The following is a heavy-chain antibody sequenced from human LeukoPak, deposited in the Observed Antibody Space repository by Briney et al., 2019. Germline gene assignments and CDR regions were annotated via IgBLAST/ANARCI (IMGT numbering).Heavy chain of an antibody. CDR3: ARGAGTRDRYYYYGMDV. CDR1: GYTFTSYA. CDR2: INAGNGNT. J-gene: IGHJ6*02. Sequence: GASVKVSCKASGYTFTSYAMHWMRQAPGQRLEWMGWINAGNGNTKYSQKFQGRVTITRDTSASTAYMELSSLRSEDTAVYYCARGAGTRDRYYYYGMDVWGQGTTVTVSS. V-gene: IGHV1-3*01. D-gene: IGHD1-7*01.